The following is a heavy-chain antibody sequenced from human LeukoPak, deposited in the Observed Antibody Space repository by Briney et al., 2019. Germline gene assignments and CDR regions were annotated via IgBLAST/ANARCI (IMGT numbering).Heavy chain of an antibody. V-gene: IGHV3-69-1*01. CDR3: ARDDHTSWFTA. Sequence: GDSLRLSCAASGFISSSYNMNWVRQAPGKGLEWVASSMSGGFLHYADSVKGRFTVSRNNAENSVYLQLNSLRADDAAVYYCARDDHTSWFTAWGQGTLVTVSS. J-gene: IGHJ5*02. CDR1: GFISSSYN. CDR2: SMSGGFL. D-gene: IGHD2-2*02.